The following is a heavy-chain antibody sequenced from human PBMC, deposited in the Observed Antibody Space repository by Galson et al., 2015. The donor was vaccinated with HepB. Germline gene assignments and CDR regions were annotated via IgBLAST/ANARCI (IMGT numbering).Heavy chain of an antibody. CDR1: GGSISSYY. V-gene: IGHV4-59*01. D-gene: IGHD4-17*01. CDR2: IYYSGST. Sequence: ETLSLTCTVSGGSISSYYWSWIRQPPGKGLEWIGYIYYSGSTNYNPSLKSRVTISVDTSKNQFSLKLSSVTAADTAVYYCARGSTVTTLYYYYGMDVWGQGTTVTVSS. CDR3: ARGSTVTTLYYYYGMDV. J-gene: IGHJ6*02.